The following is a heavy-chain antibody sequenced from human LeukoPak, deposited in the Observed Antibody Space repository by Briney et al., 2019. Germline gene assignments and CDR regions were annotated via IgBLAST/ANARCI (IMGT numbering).Heavy chain of an antibody. Sequence: GRSLRLSCAASGFTFSSYGMHWVRQAPGKGLEWVAVISYDGSNKYYADSVKGRFTISRDNSKNTLYLQMNSLRAEDTAVYYCAATREDDSSGSSLDYWGQGTLVTVSS. CDR2: ISYDGSNK. D-gene: IGHD3-22*01. J-gene: IGHJ4*02. V-gene: IGHV3-30*03. CDR3: AATREDDSSGSSLDY. CDR1: GFTFSSYG.